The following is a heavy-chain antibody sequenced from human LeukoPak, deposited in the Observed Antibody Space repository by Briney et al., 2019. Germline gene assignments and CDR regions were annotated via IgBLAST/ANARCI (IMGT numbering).Heavy chain of an antibody. V-gene: IGHV3-30*02. J-gene: IGHJ4*02. CDR2: IWYDGSNK. Sequence: GGSLRLSCAASGFTFSSYGMHWVRQAPGKGLEWVAFIWYDGSNKYYADSVKGRFTISRDNSKNTLYLQMNSLRAEDTAVYYCAKDEIHHMIVVVTGYFDYWGQGTLVTVSS. D-gene: IGHD3-22*01. CDR3: AKDEIHHMIVVVTGYFDY. CDR1: GFTFSSYG.